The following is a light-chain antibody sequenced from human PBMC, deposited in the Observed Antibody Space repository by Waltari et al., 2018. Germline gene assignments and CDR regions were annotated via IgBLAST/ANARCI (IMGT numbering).Light chain of an antibody. Sequence: QSVLTQPPSASGTPGQRVTISCSGGASNIGSNAVNWYQHLPGAAPKLVILNNSRRPAGISDRVSGSTSGASASLAISGLQSDDEADYYCASWDGSLAAYVFGGGTKVTV. J-gene: IGLJ1*01. V-gene: IGLV1-44*01. CDR2: NNS. CDR1: ASNIGSNA. CDR3: ASWDGSLAAYV.